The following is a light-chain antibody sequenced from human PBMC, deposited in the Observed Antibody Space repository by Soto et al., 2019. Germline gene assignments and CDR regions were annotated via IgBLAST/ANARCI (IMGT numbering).Light chain of an antibody. Sequence: EIVMTQSPATLSVSPGARATLSCRARQSVSSNLAWYQQKPGQAPRLLIYGASTRATGIPARFSGSGSGTDFTLTISSLEPEDFAVYYCQQRSNWPPKITFGQGTRLEIK. V-gene: IGKV3-15*01. CDR1: QSVSSN. CDR3: QQRSNWPPKIT. J-gene: IGKJ5*01. CDR2: GAS.